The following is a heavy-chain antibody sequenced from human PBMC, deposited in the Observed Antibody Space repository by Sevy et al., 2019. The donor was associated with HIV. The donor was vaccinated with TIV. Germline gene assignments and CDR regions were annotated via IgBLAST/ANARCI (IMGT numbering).Heavy chain of an antibody. Sequence: GGSLRLSCAASGFTFSRNAMSWVRQAPGKGLEWASGITGSGGSTYYADSVKGRFTISRDKSKNTLYLQTNSLRVEDTAVYYCAKVGYCSSTSCYSIYYGMDVWGQGTTVTVSS. J-gene: IGHJ6*02. CDR1: GFTFSRNA. CDR3: AKVGYCSSTSCYSIYYGMDV. D-gene: IGHD2-2*02. V-gene: IGHV3-23*01. CDR2: ITGSGGST.